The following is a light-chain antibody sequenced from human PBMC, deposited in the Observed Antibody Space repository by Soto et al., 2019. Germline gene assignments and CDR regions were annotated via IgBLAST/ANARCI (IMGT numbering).Light chain of an antibody. CDR1: QSVSSF. V-gene: IGKV3-11*01. CDR3: QQRSDWLA. Sequence: EIVLTQSPATLSLSPGERATLSCTTSQSVSSFLAWYQQKPGQAPRLLIYDASNRATGIPARFSGSGSGTDFTLTISSLEPEDFAIYYCQQRSDWLAFGGGTKVESK. CDR2: DAS. J-gene: IGKJ4*01.